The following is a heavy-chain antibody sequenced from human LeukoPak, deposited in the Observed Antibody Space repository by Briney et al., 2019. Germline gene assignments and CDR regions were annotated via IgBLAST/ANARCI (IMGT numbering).Heavy chain of an antibody. CDR2: ISGSGGST. CDR3: ARGHDGYTYGYYYFDY. CDR1: GFTFSSYA. D-gene: IGHD5-18*01. V-gene: IGHV3-23*01. Sequence: GGSLRLSCAASGFTFSSYAMSWVRQAPGKGLEWVSAISGSGGSTYYADSVKGRFTISRDNSKNSLYLQMNSLRAEDTAVYYCARGHDGYTYGYYYFDYWGQGTLVTVSS. J-gene: IGHJ4*02.